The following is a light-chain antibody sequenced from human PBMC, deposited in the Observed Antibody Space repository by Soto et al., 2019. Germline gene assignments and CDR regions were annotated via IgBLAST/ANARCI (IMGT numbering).Light chain of an antibody. CDR2: DAS. CDR3: QQYNTHSGT. Sequence: DIQMTQSPSTLSASLGDRVTITCQASQTVNAWLAWYQHKPGKAPKPLIYDASILESGVPARFSGSGSGTEFILTISSLQPDDVGTYYCQQYNTHSGTFGQGTKVEIK. J-gene: IGKJ1*01. V-gene: IGKV1-5*01. CDR1: QTVNAW.